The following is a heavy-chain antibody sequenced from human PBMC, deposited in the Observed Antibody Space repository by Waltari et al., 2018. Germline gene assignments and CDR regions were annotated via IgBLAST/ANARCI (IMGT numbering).Heavy chain of an antibody. V-gene: IGHV4-61*09. CDR1: GGSISRGSYY. D-gene: IGHD3-16*02. J-gene: IGHJ4*02. CDR3: ARDDGVIGY. Sequence: QVQLQESGPGLVKPSQTLSLTCTVSGGSISRGSYYWSWIRQPAGKGLEWIGYIYTSGSTNYNPSLKSRVTISVDTSKNQFSLKLSSVTAADTAVYYCARDDGVIGYWGQGTLVTVSS. CDR2: IYTSGST.